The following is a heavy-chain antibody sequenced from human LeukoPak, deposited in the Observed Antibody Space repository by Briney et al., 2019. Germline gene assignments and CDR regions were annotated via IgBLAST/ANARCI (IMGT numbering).Heavy chain of an antibody. CDR1: GGSISSSSYY. CDR3: ATETYYYGSGSYYPYWYFDL. D-gene: IGHD3-10*01. V-gene: IGHV4-39*07. Sequence: PSETLSLTCTVSGGSISSSSYYWGWIRQPPGKGLEWIGSIYYSGSTYYNPSLKSRVTISVDTSKNQFSLKLSSVTAADTAVYYCATETYYYGSGSYYPYWYFDLWGRGTLVTVSS. CDR2: IYYSGST. J-gene: IGHJ2*01.